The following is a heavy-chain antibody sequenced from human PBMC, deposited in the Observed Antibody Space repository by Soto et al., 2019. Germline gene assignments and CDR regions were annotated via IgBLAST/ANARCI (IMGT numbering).Heavy chain of an antibody. J-gene: IGHJ4*02. CDR2: INHTGSI. Sequence: QVQLQQWGAGLLKPSETLSLTCAVYGGSFSGYYWTWIRQSSGKGLEWIGEINHTGSINYNPSLKRRVTISEDTSKNQFSLKLSSVTAADTAVYYCARVSPSSTSRYTGAFDFWGQGTLVTVAS. V-gene: IGHV4-34*01. CDR3: ARVSPSSTSRYTGAFDF. CDR1: GGSFSGYY. D-gene: IGHD2-2*01.